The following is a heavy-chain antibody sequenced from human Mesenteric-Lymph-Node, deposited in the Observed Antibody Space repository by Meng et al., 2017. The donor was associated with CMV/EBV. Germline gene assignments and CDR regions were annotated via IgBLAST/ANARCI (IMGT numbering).Heavy chain of an antibody. Sequence: SCAVSGFTVRSNYMSWVRQAPGKGLEWVSAISGSGGSTYYADSVKGRFTISRDNSKNTLYLQMNSLRAEDTAVYYCAKGKRVFDFDYWGQGTLVTVSS. CDR2: ISGSGGST. V-gene: IGHV3-23*01. CDR3: AKGKRVFDFDY. D-gene: IGHD3-10*02. CDR1: GFTVRSNY. J-gene: IGHJ4*02.